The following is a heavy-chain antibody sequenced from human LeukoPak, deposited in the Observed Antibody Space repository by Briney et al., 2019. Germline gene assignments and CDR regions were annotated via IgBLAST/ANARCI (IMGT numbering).Heavy chain of an antibody. D-gene: IGHD1-26*01. Sequence: SETLSLTCAVYGGSFSGYYWSWIRQPPGKGLEWIGHIHYSGSTNYNPSLKSRVVISVDTSKNQFSLKLSSVTAADTAVFYCARRVWATSISRDAFDIWGQGTMVTVSS. CDR2: IHYSGST. CDR3: ARRVWATSISRDAFDI. V-gene: IGHV4-59*01. J-gene: IGHJ3*02. CDR1: GGSFSGYY.